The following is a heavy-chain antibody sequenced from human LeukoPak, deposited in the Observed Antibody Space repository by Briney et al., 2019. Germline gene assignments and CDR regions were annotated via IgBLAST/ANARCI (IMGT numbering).Heavy chain of an antibody. D-gene: IGHD6-13*01. CDR3: ARGAWSSSWSGDDAFDI. CDR1: GDSVSGNSAA. Sequence: SQTLSLTCAISGDSVSGNSAAWNWIRQSPSRGLEWLGSTYYRSKWHNDYAVSVKSRITINPDTSKNQFSLQLNSVTPEDTAVYYCARGAWSSSWSGDDAFDIWGQGTMVTVSS. CDR2: TYYRSKWHN. V-gene: IGHV6-1*01. J-gene: IGHJ3*02.